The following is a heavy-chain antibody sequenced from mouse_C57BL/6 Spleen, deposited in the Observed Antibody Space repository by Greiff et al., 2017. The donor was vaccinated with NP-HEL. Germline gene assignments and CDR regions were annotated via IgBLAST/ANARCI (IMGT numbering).Heavy chain of an antibody. D-gene: IGHD2-14*01. J-gene: IGHJ4*01. CDR3: ARERDRDYAMDY. Sequence: EVHLVESGGGLVKPGGSLKLSCAASGFTFSSYTMSWVRQTPEKRLEWVATISGGGGNTYYPDSVKGRFTISRDNAKNTLYLQMSSLRSEDTALYYCARERDRDYAMDYWGQGTSVTVSS. CDR2: ISGGGGNT. CDR1: GFTFSSYT. V-gene: IGHV5-9*01.